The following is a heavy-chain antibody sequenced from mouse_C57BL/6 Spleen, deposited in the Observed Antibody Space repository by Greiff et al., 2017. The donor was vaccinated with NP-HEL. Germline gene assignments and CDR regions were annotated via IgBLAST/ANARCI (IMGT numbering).Heavy chain of an antibody. CDR1: GFNIKDYY. D-gene: IGHD2-3*01. Sequence: DVKLQESGAELVKPGASVKLSCTASGFNIKDYYMHWVKQRTEQGLEWIGRIDPEDGETKYAPKFQGKATITADTPSNTAYLQLSSMTSEDTAVYYCARNDGFPHYFDYWGQGTTLTVSS. CDR3: ARNDGFPHYFDY. CDR2: IDPEDGET. V-gene: IGHV14-2*01. J-gene: IGHJ2*01.